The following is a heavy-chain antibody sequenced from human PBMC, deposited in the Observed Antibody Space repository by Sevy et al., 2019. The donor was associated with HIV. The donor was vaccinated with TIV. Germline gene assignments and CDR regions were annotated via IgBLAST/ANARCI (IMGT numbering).Heavy chain of an antibody. CDR3: ARDGNFLDSSGWACDY. CDR2: IWHDGSKK. V-gene: IGHV3-33*01. D-gene: IGHD6-19*01. J-gene: IGHJ4*02. Sequence: AGSLRLSCAASGYTFSEYGMHWVLQAPGKGLEWVGIIWHDGSKKYYGESVKGRFTISRDNSKNTVYLQMNRLRAEDTAMYYCARDGNFLDSSGWACDYWGQGTLVTVSS. CDR1: GYTFSEYG.